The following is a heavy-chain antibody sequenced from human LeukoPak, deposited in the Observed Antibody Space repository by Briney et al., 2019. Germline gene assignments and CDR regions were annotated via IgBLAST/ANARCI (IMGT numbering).Heavy chain of an antibody. V-gene: IGHV1-69*13. J-gene: IGHJ6*04. Sequence: SVKLSCKASGGTVSSYAITWVRHGPRQGLEWMGGIIPIFGAANYAQKFQGRVTITADESTSTAYMELSSLRSEDTAVYYCARGGGSQRVVPAARRLFDYYGMDVWGKGTTVTVSS. CDR3: ARGGGSQRVVPAARRLFDYYGMDV. CDR2: IIPIFGAA. D-gene: IGHD2-2*01. CDR1: GGTVSSYA.